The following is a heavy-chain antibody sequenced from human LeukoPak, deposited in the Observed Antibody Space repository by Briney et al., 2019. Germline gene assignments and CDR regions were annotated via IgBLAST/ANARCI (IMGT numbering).Heavy chain of an antibody. J-gene: IGHJ6*03. D-gene: IGHD6-13*01. Sequence: SETLSLTCTVSGGSISSSSYYWGWIRQPPGKGLEWIGSIYYSGSTYYNPSLKSRVTISVDTSKNQFSLKLSSVTAADTAVYYCARHGTLFSHYYYYMDVWGKGTTVTVSS. V-gene: IGHV4-39*01. CDR1: GGSISSSSYY. CDR3: ARHGTLFSHYYYYMDV. CDR2: IYYSGST.